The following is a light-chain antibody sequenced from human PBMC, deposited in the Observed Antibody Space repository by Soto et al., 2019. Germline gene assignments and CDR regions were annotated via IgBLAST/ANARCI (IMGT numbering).Light chain of an antibody. CDR3: FSFTTTRTHV. CDR1: SSDIGAYDY. V-gene: IGLV2-14*01. J-gene: IGLJ1*01. CDR2: VVN. Sequence: QSVLTQPAALSRSPGQSITISCTATSSDIGAYDYVSWFQQHPGKAPKRMISVVNNRPSGVSNLFSVSKSGNTAYLTISVLQVEDDAEYFCFSFTTTRTHVFGTGTKVT.